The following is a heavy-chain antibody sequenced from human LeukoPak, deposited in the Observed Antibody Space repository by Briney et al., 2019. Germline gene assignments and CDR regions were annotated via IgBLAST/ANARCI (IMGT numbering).Heavy chain of an antibody. D-gene: IGHD6-13*01. CDR2: IRSKANSYAT. CDR3: TISSWYGEYYFDY. V-gene: IGHV3-73*01. Sequence: GGSLRLSCAASGFTFSGSAMHWVRQASGKGLEWVGRIRSKANSYATAYAASVKGRFTISRDDSKNTAYLQMNSLKTEDTAVYYCTISSWYGEYYFDYWGQGTLVTVSS. J-gene: IGHJ4*02. CDR1: GFTFSGSA.